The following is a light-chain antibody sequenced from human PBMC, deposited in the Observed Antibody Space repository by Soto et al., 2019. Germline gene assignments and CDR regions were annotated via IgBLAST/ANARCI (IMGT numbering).Light chain of an antibody. Sequence: ESVLTQSPGALFLSQGERATLSCRASQSVSSSYLAWYQQKPGQAPRLLIYGASSRATGIPDRFSGSGSGTDFTLIISRLEPEDFAVYYCQQYGSSPRTFGQGTKV. V-gene: IGKV3-20*01. CDR1: QSVSSSY. CDR2: GAS. J-gene: IGKJ1*01. CDR3: QQYGSSPRT.